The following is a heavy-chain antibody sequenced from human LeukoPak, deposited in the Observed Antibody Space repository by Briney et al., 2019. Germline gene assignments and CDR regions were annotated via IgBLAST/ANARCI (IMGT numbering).Heavy chain of an antibody. V-gene: IGHV3-9*01. CDR3: AKDRGYYYDSSGYGLNAFDI. J-gene: IGHJ3*02. CDR1: GFTFDDYA. D-gene: IGHD3-22*01. Sequence: GGSLRLSCAASGFTFDDYAMPWVRQAPGKGQEWVSGISWNSGSIGYADSVKGRFTISRDNAKNSLYLQMNSLRAEDTALYYCAKDRGYYYDSSGYGLNAFDIWGQGTMVTVSS. CDR2: ISWNSGSI.